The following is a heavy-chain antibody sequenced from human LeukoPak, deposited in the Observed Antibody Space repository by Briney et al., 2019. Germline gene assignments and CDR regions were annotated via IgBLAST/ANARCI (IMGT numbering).Heavy chain of an antibody. CDR2: ISSSSSYI. D-gene: IGHD3-9*01. Sequence: GESLRLSCAASGFTFSSYSMNWVRQAPGKGLEWVSSISSSSSYIYYADSVKGRFTISRDNAKNSLYLQMNSLRAEDTAVYYCARDLALVFIDYWGQGTLVTVSS. V-gene: IGHV3-21*01. J-gene: IGHJ4*02. CDR3: ARDLALVFIDY. CDR1: GFTFSSYS.